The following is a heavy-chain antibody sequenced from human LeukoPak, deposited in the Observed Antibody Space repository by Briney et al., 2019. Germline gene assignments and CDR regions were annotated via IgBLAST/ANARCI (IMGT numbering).Heavy chain of an antibody. CDR1: GGSISSSSYY. CDR3: ARGSSSEPTYYYYYMDV. J-gene: IGHJ6*03. CDR2: IYYSGST. Sequence: SETLSLTCTVSGGSISSSSYYWGWIRQPPGKGLEWIGSIYYSGSTYYNPSLKSRVTISVDTSKNQFSLKLSSVTAADTAVYYCARGSSSEPTYYYYYMDVWGKGTTVTISS. D-gene: IGHD6-13*01. V-gene: IGHV4-39*07.